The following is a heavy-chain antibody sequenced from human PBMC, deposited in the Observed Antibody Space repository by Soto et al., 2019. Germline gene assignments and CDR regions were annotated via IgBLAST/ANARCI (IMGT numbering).Heavy chain of an antibody. CDR1: GASINSYY. J-gene: IGHJ4*02. CDR3: ARGGHGPSDY. CDR2: IYYSRTT. V-gene: IGHV4-59*01. Sequence: SETLSLTCTVSGASINSYYWSWIRQPPGKGLEWIGYIYYSRTTNYNPSLKSRVTISIDTSKNQFSLKLSSVTAADTAVYYCARGGHGPSDYWGQGTLVNVSS.